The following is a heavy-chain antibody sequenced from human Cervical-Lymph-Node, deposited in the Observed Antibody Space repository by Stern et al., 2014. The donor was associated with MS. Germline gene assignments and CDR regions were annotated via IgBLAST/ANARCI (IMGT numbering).Heavy chain of an antibody. V-gene: IGHV1-18*01. CDR3: ARMVASAFDY. CDR2: ISPYNGNT. Sequence: VQLVESGAEVKKPGASVKVSCKASGYTFTNYAISWVRQAPGQVLEWMGWISPYNGNTKYAQKFQGRVTMTTDTSTRTVEMELRSLRSDDTAVYYCARMVASAFDYWGQGTLVTVSS. J-gene: IGHJ4*02. D-gene: IGHD2-8*01. CDR1: GYTFTNYA.